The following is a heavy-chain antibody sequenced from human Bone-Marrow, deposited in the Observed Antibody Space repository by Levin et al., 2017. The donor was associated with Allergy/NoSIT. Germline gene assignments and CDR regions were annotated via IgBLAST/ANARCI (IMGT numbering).Heavy chain of an antibody. CDR1: GFTFSGYA. D-gene: IGHD6-19*01. J-gene: IGHJ4*02. CDR3: AKTHSAGWYFDY. V-gene: IGHV3-23*01. Sequence: GGSLRLSCAASGFTFSGYAMSWVRQAPGKGLECVSLIRYNSDYTYYADSVKGRFTISRDNSRNTLYLQMHSLRAEDTAIYYCAKTHSAGWYFDYWGQGTLITVSS. CDR2: IRYNSDYT.